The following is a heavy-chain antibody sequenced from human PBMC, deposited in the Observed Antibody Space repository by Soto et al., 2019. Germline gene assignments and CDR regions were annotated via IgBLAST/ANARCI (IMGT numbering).Heavy chain of an antibody. Sequence: QVQLVQSGAEVKKPVSSVKVSCKASGGTFSSYAISWVRQAPGQGLAWMGGIIPIFGTANYAQEFQGRVTITGDESKSTAYMELSSLRSEDTAVYYCARCCPGNSSGWYPPYYWGQGTLVTVS. D-gene: IGHD6-19*01. J-gene: IGHJ4*02. CDR1: GGTFSSYA. CDR3: ARCCPGNSSGWYPPYY. V-gene: IGHV1-69*01. CDR2: IIPIFGTA.